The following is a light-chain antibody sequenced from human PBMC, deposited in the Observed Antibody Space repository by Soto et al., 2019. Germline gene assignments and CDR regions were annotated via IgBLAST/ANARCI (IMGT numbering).Light chain of an antibody. V-gene: IGKV3-20*01. CDR3: QQYGRT. CDR1: QSVNSNY. CDR2: GAS. Sequence: DIVLTQSPGTLSLSPGDRATLSCRSSQSVNSNYLAWYQQKPGQAPRLLIFGASTRATGIPDRFRGSGSGTDFTLTINRLEPEEFAVYYCQQYGRTFGQGTKLEIK. J-gene: IGKJ2*01.